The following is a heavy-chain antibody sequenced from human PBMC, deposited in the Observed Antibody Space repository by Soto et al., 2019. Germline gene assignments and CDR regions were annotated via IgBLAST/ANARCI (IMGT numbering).Heavy chain of an antibody. CDR2: VFYSGTT. CDR3: ARRSDYFDH. Sequence: SETLSLTCLVSGGSMTDYYWSWIRQSPGKGLEWIGFVFYSGTTNYNPSLKSRVTLSIDTSKNEFSLTLTSVTAADTAVYYCARRSDYFDHWGQGNLVTGSS. V-gene: IGHV4-59*01. CDR1: GGSMTDYY. J-gene: IGHJ4*02.